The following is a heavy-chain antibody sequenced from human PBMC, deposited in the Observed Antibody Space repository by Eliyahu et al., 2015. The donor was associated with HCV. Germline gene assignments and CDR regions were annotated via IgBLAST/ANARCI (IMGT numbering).Heavy chain of an antibody. V-gene: IGHV3-23*01. Sequence: EVQLLESGGGLVQPGWSLRLSCAASGFTFRGLPRAWVRQAPGKGLEWVSAITDSGTSTYYADSVKGRFTISRDNSKNTLYLQMNTLRAEDTAVYYCAKTMGLVDMDYWGQGTLVTVSS. CDR3: AKTMGLVDMDY. J-gene: IGHJ4*02. D-gene: IGHD5-12*01. CDR2: ITDSGTST. CDR1: GFTFRGLP.